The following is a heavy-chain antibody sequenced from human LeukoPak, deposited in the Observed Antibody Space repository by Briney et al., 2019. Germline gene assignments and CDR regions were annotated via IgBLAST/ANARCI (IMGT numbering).Heavy chain of an antibody. D-gene: IGHD4-17*01. CDR1: GFTFSTYW. Sequence: GGSLRLSCAASGFTFSTYWMYWVRQAPGRGLVWVSRINSDGSSTTYADSVKGRFTISRDNAKNTLYLQMNSLRAEDTAVYYCARENYGDPLGYAFDIWGQGTMVTVSS. J-gene: IGHJ3*02. V-gene: IGHV3-74*01. CDR3: ARENYGDPLGYAFDI. CDR2: INSDGSST.